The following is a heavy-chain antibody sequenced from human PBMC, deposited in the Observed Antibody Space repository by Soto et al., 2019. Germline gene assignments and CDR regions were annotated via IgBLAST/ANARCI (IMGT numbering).Heavy chain of an antibody. D-gene: IGHD3-10*01. J-gene: IGHJ4*02. CDR1: GFSFSSYA. CDR3: ASLYYYSLTKYLDY. Sequence: ESGGGVVQPGRSLRLSCAASGFSFSSYAMHWVRRAPGKGLEWVAVMSYDGINKYYADFVKGRFTISRDNSKNMLYLQMDRLRAEDTAVYYCASLYYYSLTKYLDYWGQGTVVTVSS. CDR2: MSYDGINK. V-gene: IGHV3-30-3*01.